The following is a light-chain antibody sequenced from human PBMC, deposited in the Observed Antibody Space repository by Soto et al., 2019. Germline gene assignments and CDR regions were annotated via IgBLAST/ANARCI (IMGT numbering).Light chain of an antibody. CDR3: QQYNNWPFS. J-gene: IGKJ5*01. CDR2: GAS. Sequence: EIVLTQSPGTLSLSPGERATLSCRASQSVSSNYFAWYQQKPGQAPRLLLYGASSRATGIPDRFRGSGSGTEFTLSISGLQSEDFAVYFCQQYNNWPFSFGQGTRLEIK. V-gene: IGKV3-20*01. CDR1: QSVSSNY.